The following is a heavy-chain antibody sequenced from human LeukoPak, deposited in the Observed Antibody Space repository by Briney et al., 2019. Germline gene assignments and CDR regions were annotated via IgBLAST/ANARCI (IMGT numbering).Heavy chain of an antibody. D-gene: IGHD3-10*01. CDR3: ARAGLLWFGELSLECWFDP. Sequence: SETLSLTCTVSGYSLSSGYYWGWIRQPPGKGLEWIGSIYHSGSTYYNPSLKSRVTISVDTSKNQFSLKLSSVTAADTAVYYCARAGLLWFGELSLECWFDPWGQGTLVTVSS. J-gene: IGHJ5*02. CDR1: GYSLSSGYY. CDR2: IYHSGST. V-gene: IGHV4-38-2*02.